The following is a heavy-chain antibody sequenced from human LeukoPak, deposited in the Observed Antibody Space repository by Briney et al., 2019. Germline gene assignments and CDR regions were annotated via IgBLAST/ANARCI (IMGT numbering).Heavy chain of an antibody. V-gene: IGHV3-23*01. CDR1: GFTFSSYA. D-gene: IGHD5-12*01. CDR2: ISGSGGST. Sequence: PGGSLRLSCAASGFTFSSYAMSWVRQAPGKGLEWVSAISGSGGSTYYADSVKGRFTISRDNSKNTLYLQMNSLRAEDTAVYYCAKGYSGYDCPPPYYFDYWGQGTLVTVSS. J-gene: IGHJ4*02. CDR3: AKGYSGYDCPPPYYFDY.